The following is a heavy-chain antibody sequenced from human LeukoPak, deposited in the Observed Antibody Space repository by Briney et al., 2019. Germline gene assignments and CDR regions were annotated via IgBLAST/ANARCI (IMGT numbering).Heavy chain of an antibody. V-gene: IGHV1-2*02. J-gene: IGHJ4*02. Sequence: VASVKVSCKASGYTFTDYYLHWVRQAPGHGLEWMGWINPNSGGTNYAQKFQGRVTMTRDTSITTAYMELNRLRSDDTAVYYCAREDRGRVYFDYWGQGTLVTVSP. CDR3: AREDRGRVYFDY. CDR1: GYTFTDYY. D-gene: IGHD3-10*01. CDR2: INPNSGGT.